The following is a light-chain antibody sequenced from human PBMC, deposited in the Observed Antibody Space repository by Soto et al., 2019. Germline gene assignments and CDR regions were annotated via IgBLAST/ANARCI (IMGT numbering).Light chain of an antibody. V-gene: IGKV1-6*01. Sequence: AIQMTQFPCSLSASVGDRVTITCRASQDIRSDLGWYQQRPGKAPRVLIYAASSLQSGVPSRFSGSGSGTDFTLTISSLQPEDFATYYCLQDYNYPLTFGGGTKVDIK. CDR3: LQDYNYPLT. CDR1: QDIRSD. J-gene: IGKJ4*01. CDR2: AAS.